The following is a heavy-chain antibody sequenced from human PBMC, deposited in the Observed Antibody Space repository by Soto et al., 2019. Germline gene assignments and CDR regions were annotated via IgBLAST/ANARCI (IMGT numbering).Heavy chain of an antibody. D-gene: IGHD5-12*01. CDR2: ISASGFST. CDR1: VFTFSGYA. CDR3: AKDVDGLARIYYHGMEV. V-gene: IGHV3-23*01. J-gene: IGHJ6*01. Sequence: VGSLRLSCASSVFTFSGYAMTCARHSPGKWLEWVSAISASGFSTYYADSVKGRFTISRDNSKNTLYLQMNSLRAEDTAVYYCAKDVDGLARIYYHGMEVWRHATTVIVS.